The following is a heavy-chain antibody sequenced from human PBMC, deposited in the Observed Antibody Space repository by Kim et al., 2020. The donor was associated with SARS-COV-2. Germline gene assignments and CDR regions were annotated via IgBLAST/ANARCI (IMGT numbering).Heavy chain of an antibody. Sequence: GGSLRLSCAASGFTVSSNYMSWVRQAPGKGLEWVSVIYSGGSTYYADSVKGRFTISRDNSKNTLYLQMNSLRAEDTAVYYCARTNYYDSSGGKTSDWGQGTMVTVSS. J-gene: IGHJ3*01. CDR2: IYSGGST. CDR1: GFTVSSNY. D-gene: IGHD3-22*01. CDR3: ARTNYYDSSGGKTSD. V-gene: IGHV3-53*01.